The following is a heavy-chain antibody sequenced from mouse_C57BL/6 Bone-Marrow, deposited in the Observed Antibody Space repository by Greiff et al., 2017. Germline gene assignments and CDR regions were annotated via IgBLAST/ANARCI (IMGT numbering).Heavy chain of an antibody. D-gene: IGHD4-1*01. Sequence: EVQLVESGGGLVKPGGSLKLSCAASGFTFSSYAMSWVRQTPEKRLEWVATISDGGSYTYYPDNVKGRFTISRDNAKNNLYLPMSHLKSEDTAMYYCARDLTGTSAYWGQGTLVTVSA. V-gene: IGHV5-4*01. J-gene: IGHJ3*01. CDR3: ARDLTGTSAY. CDR2: ISDGGSYT. CDR1: GFTFSSYA.